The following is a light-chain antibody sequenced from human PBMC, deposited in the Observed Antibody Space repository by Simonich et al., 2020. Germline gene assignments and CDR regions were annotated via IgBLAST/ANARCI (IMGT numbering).Light chain of an antibody. V-gene: IGLV2-14*03. CDR1: SSDGGGYNY. J-gene: IGLJ3*02. CDR3: SSYTSSSTWV. Sequence: QSALTQPASVSGSPGQSITISCTGTSSDGGGYNYVSWYQHHPGKAPKLMVYDVSKLPSGVSNRFSGSKSGNTASLTISGLQAEDEADYYCSSYTSSSTWVFGGGTKLTVL. CDR2: DVS.